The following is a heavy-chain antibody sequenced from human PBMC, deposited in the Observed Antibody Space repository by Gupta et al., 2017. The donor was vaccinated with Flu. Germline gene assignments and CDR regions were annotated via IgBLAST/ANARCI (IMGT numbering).Heavy chain of an antibody. D-gene: IGHD3-10*01. J-gene: IGHJ6*03. V-gene: IGHV1-69*01. CDR3: ARDIRDRFGEYYYYMDV. Sequence: VRQAPGQGLEWLGGIIPIFGPPNYAQKFQGRLTITADEFTSTAYLELSSLRSEDTALYYCARDIRDRFGEYYYYMDVWGNGTPVTVSS. CDR2: IIPIFGPP.